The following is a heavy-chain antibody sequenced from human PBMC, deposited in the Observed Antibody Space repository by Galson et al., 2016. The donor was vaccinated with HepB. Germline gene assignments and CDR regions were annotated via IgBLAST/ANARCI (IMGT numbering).Heavy chain of an antibody. CDR1: GVSISSGGYY. J-gene: IGHJ5*02. V-gene: IGHV4-31*03. D-gene: IGHD4-23*01. CDR2: IFYSGTT. CDR3: ARAGGWFDP. Sequence: LSLTCTVSGVSISSGGYYWSWIRQHPGKGLEWIGYIFYSGTTDYNPSLKSRVTISVDTSKNQFSLKLASVTAADTAVYYCARAGGWFDPWGQGTLVTVSS.